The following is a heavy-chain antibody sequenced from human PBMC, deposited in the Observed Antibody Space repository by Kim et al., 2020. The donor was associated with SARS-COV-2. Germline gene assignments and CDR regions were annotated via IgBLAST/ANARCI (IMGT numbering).Heavy chain of an antibody. Sequence: GGSLRLSCAASGFTFSSYSMNWVRQAPGKGLEWVSYISSSSTIYYADSVKGRFTISRDNAKNSLYLQMNSLRDEDTAVYYCARELQWLGIFVGMDVWGQGTTGTVSS. CDR2: ISSSSTI. J-gene: IGHJ6*02. CDR3: ARELQWLGIFVGMDV. D-gene: IGHD6-19*01. V-gene: IGHV3-48*02. CDR1: GFTFSSYS.